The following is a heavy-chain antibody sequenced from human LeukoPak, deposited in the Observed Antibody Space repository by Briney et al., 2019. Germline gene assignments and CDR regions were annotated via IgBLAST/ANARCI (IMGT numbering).Heavy chain of an antibody. CDR2: IKSQADGGTT. J-gene: IGHJ4*02. V-gene: IGHV3-15*01. CDR1: GSTFSNAY. CDR3: TSEEDDHRGRTGY. Sequence: GGSLRLSCAASGSTFSNAYIMWVRQAPGKGLEWVGRIKSQADGGTTDYAAPVKDRFTISRDGSKNTVNLQMNTLKTEDTAVYYCTSEEDDHRGRTGYWGQGTLVTVSS. D-gene: IGHD2-15*01.